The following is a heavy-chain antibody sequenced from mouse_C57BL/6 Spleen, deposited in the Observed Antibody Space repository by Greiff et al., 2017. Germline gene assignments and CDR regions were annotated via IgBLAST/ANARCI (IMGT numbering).Heavy chain of an antibody. CDR3: ARTITTVVGFDY. V-gene: IGHV1-82*01. J-gene: IGHJ2*01. Sequence: VQRVESGPELVKPGASVKISCKASGYAFSSSWMNWVKQRPGKGLEWIGRIYPGDGDTNYNGKFKGKATLTADKSSSTAYMQLSSLTSEDSAVYFCARTITTVVGFDYWGQGTTLTVSS. CDR2: IYPGDGDT. CDR1: GYAFSSSW. D-gene: IGHD1-1*01.